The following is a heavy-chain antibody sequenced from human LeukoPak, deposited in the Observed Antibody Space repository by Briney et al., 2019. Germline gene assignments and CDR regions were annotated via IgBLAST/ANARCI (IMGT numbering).Heavy chain of an antibody. D-gene: IGHD2-8*01. CDR2: MNPNSGNT. V-gene: IGHV1-8*01. Sequence: GPVKVSCKASGYTFTSYDINWVRQATGQGLEWKGWMNPNSGNTGYAQKFQGRVTMTRNTSISTAYMELSSLRSEDTAVYYCARGDCTNGVCGETWGQGTLVTVSS. CDR3: ARGDCTNGVCGET. CDR1: GYTFTSYD. J-gene: IGHJ4*02.